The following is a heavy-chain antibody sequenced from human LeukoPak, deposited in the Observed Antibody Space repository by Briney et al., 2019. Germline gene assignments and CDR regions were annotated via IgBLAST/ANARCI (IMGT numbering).Heavy chain of an antibody. CDR2: IKQDGSEK. J-gene: IGHJ5*02. CDR3: ARARGLGPGGWFDL. CDR1: GFSFSNYG. Sequence: PGGSLRLSCAASGFSFSNYGMHWVRQAPGKGLEWVANIKQDGSEKYYVDSVKGRFTISRDNSKNTLYLQMNSLRAEDTAVYYCARARGLGPGGWFDLWGQGTQVIVST. V-gene: IGHV3-7*03. D-gene: IGHD3-10*01.